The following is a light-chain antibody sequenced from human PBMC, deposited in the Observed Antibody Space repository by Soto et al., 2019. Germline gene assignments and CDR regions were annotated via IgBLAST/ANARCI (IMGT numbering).Light chain of an antibody. Sequence: IVLTQSPGTLSLSPGERATLSCRASQTVPKSYLAWYQQRPGQAPRLLIYDASNRATGIPDRFSGSESGTDLTLTTSHLEPEDFAVYYCHQYAWSPLTFGQGTRLEIK. J-gene: IGKJ5*01. CDR1: QTVPKSY. CDR2: DAS. V-gene: IGKV3-20*01. CDR3: HQYAWSPLT.